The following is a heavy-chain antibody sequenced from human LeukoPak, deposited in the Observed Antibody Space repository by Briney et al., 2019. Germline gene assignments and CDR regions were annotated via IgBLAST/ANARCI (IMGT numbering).Heavy chain of an antibody. CDR2: ISDSGHTK. CDR1: GFTLSPYA. Sequence: TGGSLRLSCAASGFTLSPYAMNWVRQAPGKGLEWIAFISDSGHTKYNADSVKVRFTISRDNAKNSVFLQMNSLRDEDTAAYYCARKELEGSWFDPWGQGTLVTVTS. D-gene: IGHD3-3*01. V-gene: IGHV3-48*02. J-gene: IGHJ5*02. CDR3: ARKELEGSWFDP.